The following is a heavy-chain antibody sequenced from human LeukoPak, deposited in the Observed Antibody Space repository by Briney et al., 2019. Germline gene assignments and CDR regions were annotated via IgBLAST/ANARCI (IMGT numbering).Heavy chain of an antibody. CDR2: IYYSGST. V-gene: IGHV4-61*01. CDR3: ARDRVRGNSNPYFDY. CDR1: GGSVSSGTYY. J-gene: IGHJ4*02. D-gene: IGHD4-11*01. Sequence: SETLSLTCTVSGGSVSSGTYYWSWIRQPPRKGLEWIGYIYYSGSTNYNASLKSRVTILVDTSKNQFSLKLSSVTAADTAVYYCARDRVRGNSNPYFDYWGQGTLVTVSS.